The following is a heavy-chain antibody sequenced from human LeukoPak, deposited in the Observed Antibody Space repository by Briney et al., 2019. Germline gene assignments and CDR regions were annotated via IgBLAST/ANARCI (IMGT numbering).Heavy chain of an antibody. J-gene: IGHJ6*03. CDR3: ARLAVVGLSRRYMDV. Sequence: GESLKISCKAPGYTFTNYWIGWVRQMPGKGLEWMGIIYPGDSDTRYSPSLQGQVTISADKSISTAYLQWSSLKASDTAMYYCARLAVVGLSRRYMDVWGKGTTVTISS. D-gene: IGHD6-19*01. V-gene: IGHV5-51*01. CDR1: GYTFTNYW. CDR2: IYPGDSDT.